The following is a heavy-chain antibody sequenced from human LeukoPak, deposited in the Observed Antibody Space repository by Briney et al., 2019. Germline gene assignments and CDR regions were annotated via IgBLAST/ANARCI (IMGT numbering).Heavy chain of an antibody. V-gene: IGHV3-33*08. J-gene: IGHJ5*02. D-gene: IGHD3-10*02. CDR2: IWYDGSNK. CDR3: ARVHMPYQQMFGWFDP. Sequence: QPGGSLRLSRAASGFTFSSYGMHWVRQAPGKGLEWVAVIWYDGSNKYYADSVKGRFTISRDNSKNTLYLQMNSLRAEDTAVYYCARVHMPYQQMFGWFDPWGQGTLVTVSS. CDR1: GFTFSSYG.